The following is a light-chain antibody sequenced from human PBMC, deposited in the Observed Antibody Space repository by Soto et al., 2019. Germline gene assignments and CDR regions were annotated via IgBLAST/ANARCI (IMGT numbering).Light chain of an antibody. J-gene: IGLJ3*02. Sequence: QSALTQPPSASGTPGQRVTISCSGSSSNIGRNTVNWYQQLPGTAPKLLIYSSNRRPSGVPDRFSGSKSGTSASLAISGLQSEDEADYYCATWDDSLNGHWVFGGGTKLTVL. V-gene: IGLV1-44*01. CDR3: ATWDDSLNGHWV. CDR2: SSN. CDR1: SSNIGRNT.